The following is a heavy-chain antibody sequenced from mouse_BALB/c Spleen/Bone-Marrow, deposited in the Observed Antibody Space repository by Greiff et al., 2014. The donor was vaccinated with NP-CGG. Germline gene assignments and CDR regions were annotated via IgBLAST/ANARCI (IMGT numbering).Heavy chain of an antibody. CDR1: GFNIKDTY. CDR3: AHDAPIAY. J-gene: IGHJ3*01. Sequence: EVKLVESGAELVKPGASVKLSCTASGFNIKDTYIHWVKQRPEQGLEWIGRIDPANGGTKYDQEFQGKATITADTSSNTAYLHLSSLTSEDTAVDSCAHDAPIAYWGQGTLVTVSA. D-gene: IGHD2-3*01. V-gene: IGHV14-3*02. CDR2: IDPANGGT.